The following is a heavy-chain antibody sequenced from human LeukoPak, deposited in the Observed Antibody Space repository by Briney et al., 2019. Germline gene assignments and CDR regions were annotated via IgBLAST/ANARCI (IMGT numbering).Heavy chain of an antibody. CDR1: GGHISRHH. J-gene: IGHJ4*02. D-gene: IGHD4-17*01. CDR3: ARVDYGDKYYFDD. CDR2: IYYSGRP. Sequence: SETLPHTCTLSGGHISRHHWSWLPHPPGKGREWIGYIYYSGRPNYNPSLKSRVTISVEPSKNQFSLKLSSVTAADTAVYYCARVDYGDKYYFDDWGQGTLVTVSS. V-gene: IGHV4-59*08.